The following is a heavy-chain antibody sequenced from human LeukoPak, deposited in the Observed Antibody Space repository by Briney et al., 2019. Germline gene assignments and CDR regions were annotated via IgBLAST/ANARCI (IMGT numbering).Heavy chain of an antibody. CDR2: ISGSGGST. CDR3: AKDPAPTEQWLDDAFDI. CDR1: GFTFSSYA. V-gene: IGHV3-23*01. D-gene: IGHD6-19*01. Sequence: GGSLRLSCAASGFTFSSYAMSWVRQAPGKGLEWVSAISGSGGSTYYADSVKGRFTISRDNSKNTLYLQMNSLRAEDTAVYYCAKDPAPTEQWLDDAFDIWGQGTMVTVSS. J-gene: IGHJ3*02.